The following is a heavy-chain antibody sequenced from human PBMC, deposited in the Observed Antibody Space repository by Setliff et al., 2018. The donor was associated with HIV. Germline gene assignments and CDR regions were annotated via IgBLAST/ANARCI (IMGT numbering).Heavy chain of an antibody. CDR2: IHTSGST. J-gene: IGHJ4*02. CDR3: ARVGYHGSGRYSFDY. D-gene: IGHD3-10*01. CDR1: GGSISSGSYY. Sequence: KSSETLSLTCTVSGGSISSGSYYWSWIRQPAGKGLEWIGHIHTSGSTKYNPSLKSRVTISADTSKNQFSLNLSSVTAAETAVYYCARVGYHGSGRYSFDYWGQGTTVTVSS. V-gene: IGHV4-61*09.